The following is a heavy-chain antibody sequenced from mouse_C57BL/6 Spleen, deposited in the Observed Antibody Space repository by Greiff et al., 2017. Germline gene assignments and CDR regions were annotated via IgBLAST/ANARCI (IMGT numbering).Heavy chain of an antibody. CDR3: ARDTTTVVAGWYFDV. D-gene: IGHD1-1*01. CDR2: ISDGGSYT. Sequence: EVHLVESGGGLVKPGGSLKLSCAASGFTFSSYAMSWVRQTPEKRLEWVATISDGGSYTYYPDNVKGRFTISRDNAKNNLYLQMSHLKSEDTAMYYCARDTTTVVAGWYFDVWGTGTTVTVSS. J-gene: IGHJ1*03. CDR1: GFTFSSYA. V-gene: IGHV5-4*01.